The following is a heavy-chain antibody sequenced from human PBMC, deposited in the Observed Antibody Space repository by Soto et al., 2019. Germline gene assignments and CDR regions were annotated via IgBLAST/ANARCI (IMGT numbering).Heavy chain of an antibody. CDR1: GGSISSGGYS. CDR2: IYHSGST. J-gene: IGHJ5*02. V-gene: IGHV4-30-2*01. CDR3: ARTPTP. Sequence: QLQLQESGSGLVKPSQTLSLTCAVSGGSISSGGYSWSWIRQPPGKGLEWIGYIYHSGSTYYNPSLXSXXPVPVDRSTTQSSLQLSSVTAADTAVYYCARTPTPWGQGTLVTVSS. D-gene: IGHD1-26*01.